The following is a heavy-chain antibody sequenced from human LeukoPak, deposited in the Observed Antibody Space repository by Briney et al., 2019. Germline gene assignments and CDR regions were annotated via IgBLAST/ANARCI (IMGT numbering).Heavy chain of an antibody. Sequence: KPAETLSLTCAVYGGSFSGYYWSWIRQLPGKGLEWIGSIYYSGSTYYNPSLKSRVTISVDTSKNQFSLKLSSVTAADTAVYYCARGEYSYGDPYYFDYWGQGTLVTVSS. CDR3: ARGEYSYGDPYYFDY. D-gene: IGHD5-18*01. CDR1: GGSFSGYY. J-gene: IGHJ4*02. CDR2: IYYSGST. V-gene: IGHV4-34*01.